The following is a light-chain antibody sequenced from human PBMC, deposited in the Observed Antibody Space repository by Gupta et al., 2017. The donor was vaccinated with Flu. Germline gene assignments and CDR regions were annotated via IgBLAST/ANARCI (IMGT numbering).Light chain of an antibody. J-gene: IGLJ3*02. V-gene: IGLV2-14*01. CDR2: EVS. Sequence: QSALAQPASVSGSPGQSITLPCTGTSSDIGGYNYVSWYQQHPGKAPKLMIYEVSNRPSGVSNRFSGSKTGNKASLTISGLQAEDEADYYCSSYTDSSTLVVFGGGTKLSVL. CDR1: SSDIGGYNY. CDR3: SSYTDSSTLVV.